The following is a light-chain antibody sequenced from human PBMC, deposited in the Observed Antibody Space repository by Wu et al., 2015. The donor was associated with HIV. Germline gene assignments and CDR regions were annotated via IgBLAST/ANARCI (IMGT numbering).Light chain of an antibody. CDR2: AAS. Sequence: IQMTQSPPSLSASVGDRVTIICRASQDIKNDLGWYRQNPGKAPELLIYAASRLQSGVPSRFSGSGSGREFTLTINSLLPEDFATYYCLQDYRYPQTFGQGTKVEVK. CDR1: QDIKND. CDR3: LQDYRYPQT. J-gene: IGKJ1*01. V-gene: IGKV1-6*02.